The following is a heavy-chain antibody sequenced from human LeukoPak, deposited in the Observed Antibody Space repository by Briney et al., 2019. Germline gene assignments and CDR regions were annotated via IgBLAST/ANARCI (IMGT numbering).Heavy chain of an antibody. CDR2: IRYDGSNK. J-gene: IGHJ3*02. CDR1: GFTFSSYG. Sequence: GGSPRLSCAASGFTFSSYGMHWVRQAPGKGLEWVAFIRYDGSNKYYADSVKGRFTISRDNSKNTLYLQMNSLRAEETAVYYCAKDGCTNGVCIDAFDIWGQGTMVTVSS. V-gene: IGHV3-30*02. CDR3: AKDGCTNGVCIDAFDI. D-gene: IGHD2-8*01.